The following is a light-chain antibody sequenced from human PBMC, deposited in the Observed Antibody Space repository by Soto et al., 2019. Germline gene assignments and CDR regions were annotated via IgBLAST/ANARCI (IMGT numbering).Light chain of an antibody. J-gene: IGKJ4*01. V-gene: IGKV3-11*01. CDR1: QSVSRY. Sequence: EIVLTQSPATLSLSPGERATLSCRASQSVSRYLAWYQQKPGQAPRLLIYEASKRATGIPARFSGSGSGTDFTLTISSLEPEDFAVYYCQQRSNWPPLTFGGGTKVEIK. CDR3: QQRSNWPPLT. CDR2: EAS.